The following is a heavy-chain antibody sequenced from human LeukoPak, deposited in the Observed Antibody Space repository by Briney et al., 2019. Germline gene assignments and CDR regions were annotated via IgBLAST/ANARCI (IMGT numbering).Heavy chain of an antibody. CDR1: GGSISSYY. J-gene: IGHJ6*03. CDR2: IYYSGST. V-gene: IGHV4-59*01. D-gene: IGHD7-27*01. Sequence: PSETLSLTCTVSGGSISSYYWSWIRQPPGKGLEWIGYIYYSGSTNYNPSLKSRVTISIDTSKNQFSLKLSSVTAADTAVYYCARGTGDRYYYYYMDVGGKGTTVIAS. CDR3: ARGTGDRYYYYYMDV.